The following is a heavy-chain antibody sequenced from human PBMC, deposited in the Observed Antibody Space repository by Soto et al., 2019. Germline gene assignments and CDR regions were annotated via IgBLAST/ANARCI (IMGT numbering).Heavy chain of an antibody. Sequence: PSETLSLTCTVSGGSISSSSYYWGWIRQPPGKGLEWIGSIYYSGSTYYNPSLKSRVTISVDTSKNQFSLKLSSVTAADTAVYYCARAKPDSYHYTSRVGYFDYWGQGTLVTVSS. CDR1: GGSISSSSYY. CDR3: ARAKPDSYHYTSRVGYFDY. D-gene: IGHD5-12*01. CDR2: IYYSGST. J-gene: IGHJ4*02. V-gene: IGHV4-39*07.